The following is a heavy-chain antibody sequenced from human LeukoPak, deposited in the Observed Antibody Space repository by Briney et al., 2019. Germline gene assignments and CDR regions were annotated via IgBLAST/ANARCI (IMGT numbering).Heavy chain of an antibody. Sequence: PGGSLRLSCAASGFTFSSYAMSWVRQPPGKGLEWVSAISGSGGSTYYADSVKGRFTISRDNSKNTLYLQMNSLRAEDTAVYYCAKPVWYYDMLTGRTEYYYYMDVWGKGTTVTVSS. J-gene: IGHJ6*03. CDR3: AKPVWYYDMLTGRTEYYYYMDV. D-gene: IGHD3-9*01. CDR2: ISGSGGST. V-gene: IGHV3-23*01. CDR1: GFTFSSYA.